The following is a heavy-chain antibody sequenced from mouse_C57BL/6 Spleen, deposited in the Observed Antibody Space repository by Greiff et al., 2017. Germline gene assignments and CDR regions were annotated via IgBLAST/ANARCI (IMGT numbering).Heavy chain of an antibody. CDR1: GYSFTDYN. Sequence: VQLKQSGPELVKPGASVKISCKASGYSFTDYNMNWVKQSNGKSLEWIGVINPNYGNNSYNQKFKGKATLTVDQSSSTAYLQLNSLTSEDSAVYYCARPLEGGFAYWGQGTLVTVSA. J-gene: IGHJ3*01. V-gene: IGHV1-39*01. CDR2: INPNYGNN. CDR3: ARPLEGGFAY.